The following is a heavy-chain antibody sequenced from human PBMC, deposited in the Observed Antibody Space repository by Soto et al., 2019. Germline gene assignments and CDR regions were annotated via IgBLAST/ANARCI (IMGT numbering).Heavy chain of an antibody. CDR1: GGSIRSTNW. Sequence: PSETLSLTCVVSGGSIRSTNWWAWVRQTPGKGLEWIGEVYHNGTSNYNPSLKGRATISVDRSKDQVSLRLNSVIDADTAVYYCARDLDRYCSVTSCHAMDVWGQGTRVTVYS. V-gene: IGHV4-4*02. CDR3: ARDLDRYCSVTSCHAMDV. J-gene: IGHJ6*02. D-gene: IGHD2-15*01. CDR2: VYHNGTS.